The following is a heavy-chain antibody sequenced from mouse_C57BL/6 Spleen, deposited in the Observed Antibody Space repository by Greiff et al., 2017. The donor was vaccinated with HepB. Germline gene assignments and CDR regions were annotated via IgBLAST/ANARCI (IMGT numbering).Heavy chain of an antibody. CDR3: ARGPYGRHYFDY. V-gene: IGHV1-7*01. Sequence: QVHVKQSGAELAKPGASVKLSCKASGYTFTSYWMHWVKQRPGQGLEWIGYINPSSGYTKYNQKFKDKATLTADKSSSTANMQLSSLTNEDSAVYYCARGPYGRHYFDYWGQGTTLTVSS. CDR2: INPSSGYT. CDR1: GYTFTSYW. J-gene: IGHJ2*01. D-gene: IGHD1-1*01.